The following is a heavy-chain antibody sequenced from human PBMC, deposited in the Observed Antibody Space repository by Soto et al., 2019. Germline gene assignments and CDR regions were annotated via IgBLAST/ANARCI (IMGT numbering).Heavy chain of an antibody. CDR3: AGLGSAAGALDY. CDR2: IYYSGNT. D-gene: IGHD3-10*01. J-gene: IGHJ4*02. CDR1: GGSISSYY. Sequence: QVQLQESGPGLVKPSETLSLTCIVSGGSISSYYWNWIRQPPGKGLEWIGYIYYSGNTNYNPSLQSRVTISVDTSKNQFSLKMNSVTAADTAVYYCAGLGSAAGALDYWGQGTLVTVSS. V-gene: IGHV4-59*01.